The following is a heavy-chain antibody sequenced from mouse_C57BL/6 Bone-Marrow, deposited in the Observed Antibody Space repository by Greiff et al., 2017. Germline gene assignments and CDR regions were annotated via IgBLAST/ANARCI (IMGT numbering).Heavy chain of an antibody. Sequence: QVQLKESGPGILQPSQTLSLTCSFSGFSLSTFGMGVGWIRQPSGKGLEWLAHIWWDDDKYYNPALKSRLTIPKDTSKNQVFLKIANVDTADTATYYCATYDYGAWFAYWGQGTLVTVSA. CDR3: ATYDYGAWFAY. D-gene: IGHD2-4*01. CDR2: IWWDDDK. J-gene: IGHJ3*01. V-gene: IGHV8-8*01. CDR1: GFSLSTFGMG.